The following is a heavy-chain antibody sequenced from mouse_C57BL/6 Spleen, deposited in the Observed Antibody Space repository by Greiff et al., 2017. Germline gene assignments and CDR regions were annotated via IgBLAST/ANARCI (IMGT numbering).Heavy chain of an antibody. CDR1: GYTFTSYG. CDR3: ARGDTTDYFDY. V-gene: IGHV1-81*01. Sequence: VQGVESGAELARPGASVKLSCKASGYTFTSYGISWVKQRTGQGLEWIGEIYPRSGNTYYNEKFKGKATLTADKSSSTAYMELRSLTSEDSAVYFCARGDTTDYFDYWGQGTTLTVSS. J-gene: IGHJ2*01. D-gene: IGHD1-1*01. CDR2: IYPRSGNT.